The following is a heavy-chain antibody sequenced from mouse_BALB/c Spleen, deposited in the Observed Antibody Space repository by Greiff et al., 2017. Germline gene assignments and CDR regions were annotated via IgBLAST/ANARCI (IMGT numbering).Heavy chain of an antibody. Sequence: DVHLVESGGGLVKPGGSLKLSCAASGFAFSSYDMSWVRQTPEKRLEWVAYISSGGGSTYYPDTVKGRFTITRDNAKNTLYLQMSSLKSEDTAMYYCARQGDYDYDYDMDYWGQGTSVTVSS. V-gene: IGHV5-12-1*01. CDR3: ARQGDYDYDYDMDY. CDR2: ISSGGGST. D-gene: IGHD2-4*01. CDR1: GFAFSSYD. J-gene: IGHJ4*01.